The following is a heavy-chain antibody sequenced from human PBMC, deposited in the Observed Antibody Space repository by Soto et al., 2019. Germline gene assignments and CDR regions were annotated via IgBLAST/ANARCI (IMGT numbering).Heavy chain of an antibody. D-gene: IGHD1-1*01. V-gene: IGHV3-30*18. CDR3: AKVGAYNSAWNVGYFDI. J-gene: IGHJ2*01. CDR2: ISYDGSNK. Sequence: GGSLRLSCAASGFTFSSYGMHWVRQAPGKGLEWVTVISYDGSNKYYADSVKGRFTISRDNSKNTLYLQMNSLRAEDTALYYCAKVGAYNSAWNVGYFDIWGRGTLVTVSS. CDR1: GFTFSSYG.